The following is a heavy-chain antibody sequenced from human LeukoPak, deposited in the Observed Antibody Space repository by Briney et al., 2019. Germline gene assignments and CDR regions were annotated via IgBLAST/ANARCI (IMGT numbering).Heavy chain of an antibody. V-gene: IGHV5-51*06. CDR3: ARESETSRRFYAP. J-gene: IGHJ5*02. D-gene: IGHD2-2*01. CDR2: IYPGDSDA. Sequence: GESLKISCTGSGYTFSNYWIGWVRQMPGKGLEWMGIIYPGDSDATYSPSFQGQVTFSVDESRTTVYLEWTSLKASDTVMYFCARESETSRRFYAPWGQGTLVTVSS. CDR1: GYTFSNYW.